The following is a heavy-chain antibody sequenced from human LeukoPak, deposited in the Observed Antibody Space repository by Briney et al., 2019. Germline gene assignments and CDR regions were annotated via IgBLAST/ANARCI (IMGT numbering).Heavy chain of an antibody. D-gene: IGHD1-26*01. CDR2: ISSSSSYI. CDR3: SINGGTYRPHAFDI. Sequence: GGSLRLSCAASGFTFSSYSMNWVRQAPGKGLEWVSSISSSSSYIYYADSVKGRFTISRDNAKNSLYLQMNGLRPEDTAVYYCSINGGTYRPHAFDIWGHGTLVIVSS. J-gene: IGHJ3*02. CDR1: GFTFSSYS. V-gene: IGHV3-21*01.